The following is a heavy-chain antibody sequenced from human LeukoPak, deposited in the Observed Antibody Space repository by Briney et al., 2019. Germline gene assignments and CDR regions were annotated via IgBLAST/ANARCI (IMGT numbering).Heavy chain of an antibody. V-gene: IGHV3-23*01. Sequence: GGSLRLSCAASGFTFTNYCMSWVRQAPGKGLEWVSGISGRGASKYYADSVKGRFTISRDNSKNTLYLQMNSLRAEDTAVYYCAKGVVVAPDVTPFDYWGQGTLVTVSS. D-gene: IGHD2-2*01. CDR2: ISGRGASK. CDR3: AKGVVVAPDVTPFDY. CDR1: GFTFTNYC. J-gene: IGHJ4*02.